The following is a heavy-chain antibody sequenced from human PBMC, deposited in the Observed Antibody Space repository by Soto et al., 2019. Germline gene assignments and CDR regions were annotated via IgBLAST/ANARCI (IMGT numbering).Heavy chain of an antibody. CDR2: IIPIIGII. CDR1: GGTFSTYT. J-gene: IGHJ5*02. V-gene: IGHV1-69*04. D-gene: IGHD4-4*01. Sequence: ASVKVSCKASGGTFSTYTITWGRQAPGQGLEWMGRIIPIIGIINYAQKFQGRVTISADKFTGTAYMELTGLRSDDTAVYYCAGDPDSHYNDSHASPYPWGQGTLVTVSS. CDR3: AGDPDSHYNDSHASPYP.